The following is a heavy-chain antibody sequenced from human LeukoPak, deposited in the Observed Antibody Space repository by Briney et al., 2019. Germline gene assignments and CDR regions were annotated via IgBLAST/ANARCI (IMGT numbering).Heavy chain of an antibody. CDR3: ARDQGSMIVVRTTKWYSDL. Sequence: GGFLRLSCAASAFTFSNYWMSWVRQAPGKGLEWVANINQDGSEIYYVDSVKGRFTISRDNAKNSLYLQINSVRADDTAVYYCARDQGSMIVVRTTKWYSDLWGRGTLVSVSS. J-gene: IGHJ2*01. CDR2: INQDGSEI. D-gene: IGHD3-22*01. CDR1: AFTFSNYW. V-gene: IGHV3-7*01.